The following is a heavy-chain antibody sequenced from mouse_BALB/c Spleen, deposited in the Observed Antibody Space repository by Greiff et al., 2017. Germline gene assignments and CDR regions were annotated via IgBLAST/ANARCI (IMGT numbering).Heavy chain of an antibody. D-gene: IGHD2-4*01. V-gene: IGHV3-8*02. CDR3: ATDYDYDEGFAY. Sequence: EVQLKESGPSLVKPSQTLSLTCSVTGDSITSGYWNWIRKFPGNKLEYMGYISYSGSTYYNPSLKSRISITRDTSKNQYYLQLNSVTTEDTATYYCATDYDYDEGFAYWGQGTLVTVSA. J-gene: IGHJ3*01. CDR1: GDSITSGY. CDR2: ISYSGST.